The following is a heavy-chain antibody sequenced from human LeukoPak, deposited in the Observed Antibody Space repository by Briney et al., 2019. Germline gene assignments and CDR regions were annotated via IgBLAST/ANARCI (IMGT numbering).Heavy chain of an antibody. Sequence: SQTLSLTCTVSGGSISSGGYHWSWIRQHPGKGLEWIGYIYYSGSTYYNPSLKSRVTISVDTSKNQFSLKLSSVTAADTAVYYCARGSYSSSSRPAFDYWGQGTLVTVSS. CDR3: ARGSYSSSSRPAFDY. V-gene: IGHV4-31*03. D-gene: IGHD6-13*01. J-gene: IGHJ4*02. CDR2: IYYSGST. CDR1: GGSISSGGYH.